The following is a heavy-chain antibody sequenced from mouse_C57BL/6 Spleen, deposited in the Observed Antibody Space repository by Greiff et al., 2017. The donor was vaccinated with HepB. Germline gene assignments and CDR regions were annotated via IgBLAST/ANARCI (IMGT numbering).Heavy chain of an antibody. CDR1: GFTFSNYW. J-gene: IGHJ2*01. V-gene: IGHV6-3*01. D-gene: IGHD4-1*01. CDR3: TANWDFDY. Sequence: DVHLVESGGGLVQPGGSMKLSCVASGFTFSNYWMNWVRQSPEKGLEWVAQIRLKSDNYATHYAESVKGRFTISRDDSKSSVYLQMNNLRAEDTGIYYCTANWDFDYWGQGTTLTVSS. CDR2: IRLKSDNYAT.